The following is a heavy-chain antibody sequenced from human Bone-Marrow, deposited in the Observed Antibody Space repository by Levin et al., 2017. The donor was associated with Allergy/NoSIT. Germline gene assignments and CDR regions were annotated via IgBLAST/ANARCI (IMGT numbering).Heavy chain of an antibody. V-gene: IGHV3-30*18. Sequence: GGSLRLSCAASGFTFSTYGMHWVRQAPAKGLEWVAVISRDGSTEHYADSVKGRFSISRYNSKNTVYLEMNNLRDEDTAVYYCAKERDGAANYVTGWFDPRGQGTLVTVAS. CDR3: AKERDGAANYVTGWFDP. CDR1: GFTFSTYG. CDR2: ISRDGSTE. D-gene: IGHD3-16*01. J-gene: IGHJ5*02.